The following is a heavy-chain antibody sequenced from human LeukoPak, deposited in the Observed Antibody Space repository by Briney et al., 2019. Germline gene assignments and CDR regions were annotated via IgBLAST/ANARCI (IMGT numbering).Heavy chain of an antibody. CDR2: INAGNGNT. V-gene: IGHV1-3*01. D-gene: IGHD3-22*01. CDR1: GYTFTSYA. J-gene: IGHJ3*02. CDR3: ARPNSSGYYYRAFDI. Sequence: GASVKVSCKASGYTFTSYAMHWVRQAPGQRLEWMGWINAGNGNTKYSQKFQGRVTITRDTSASTAYMELSSLRSEDTAVYYCARPNSSGYYYRAFDIWGQGTMVTVSS.